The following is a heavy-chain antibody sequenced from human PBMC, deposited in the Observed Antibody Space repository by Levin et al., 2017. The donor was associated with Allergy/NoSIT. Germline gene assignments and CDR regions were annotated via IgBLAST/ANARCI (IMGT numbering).Heavy chain of an antibody. CDR1: GFTFSNYW. CDR3: ARDTTAGGEA. Sequence: TGESLKISCAASGFTFSNYWMTWVRQPPGKGLEWVANIKEDGSQKYYAESVQGRFTISRDNAKNLLFLQMNYLGTDDTAVYFCARDTTAGGEAWGQGTLVTVSS. CDR2: IKEDGSQK. V-gene: IGHV3-7*03. J-gene: IGHJ5*02. D-gene: IGHD4-11*01.